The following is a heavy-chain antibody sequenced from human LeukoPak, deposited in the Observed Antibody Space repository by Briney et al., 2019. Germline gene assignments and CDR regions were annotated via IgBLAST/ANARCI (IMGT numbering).Heavy chain of an antibody. Sequence: GGSLRLSCAASGFTFSNNWMSWVRQAPGKGLEWVTVIARDGKDKHHADSVKGRFTISRDNAKNTLYLQMNSLRAEDTAVYYCARGAIVGANFDYWGQGTLVTVSS. D-gene: IGHD1-26*01. V-gene: IGHV3-30*03. CDR2: IARDGKDK. J-gene: IGHJ4*02. CDR1: GFTFSNNW. CDR3: ARGAIVGANFDY.